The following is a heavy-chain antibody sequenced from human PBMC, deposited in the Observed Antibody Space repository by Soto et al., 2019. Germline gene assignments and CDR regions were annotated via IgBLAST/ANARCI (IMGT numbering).Heavy chain of an antibody. Sequence: QVQLVQSGAEVKKPGSSVKVSCKASGGTFSSYAISWVRQAPGQGLEWMGGIIPIFGTANYAQKFQGRVTITADESTSTAYMELSSLGSEDTAVYYCARTPRPIWSGYYSNYYYGMDVWGQGTTVTVSS. CDR3: ARTPRPIWSGYYSNYYYGMDV. D-gene: IGHD3-3*01. CDR2: IIPIFGTA. V-gene: IGHV1-69*01. CDR1: GGTFSSYA. J-gene: IGHJ6*02.